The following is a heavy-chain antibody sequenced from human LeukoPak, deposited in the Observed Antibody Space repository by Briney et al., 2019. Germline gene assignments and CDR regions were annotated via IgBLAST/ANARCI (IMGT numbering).Heavy chain of an antibody. J-gene: IGHJ4*02. Sequence: PSETLSLTCAVYGGSFSGYYWSWIRQPPGKGLEWIGEINHSGSTNYNPSLKSRVTISVDTSKNQFSLKLSSVTAADTAVYYCARWRSSWYISSFDYWGQGTLVTVSS. CDR2: INHSGST. CDR1: GGSFSGYY. D-gene: IGHD6-13*01. V-gene: IGHV4-34*01. CDR3: ARWRSSWYISSFDY.